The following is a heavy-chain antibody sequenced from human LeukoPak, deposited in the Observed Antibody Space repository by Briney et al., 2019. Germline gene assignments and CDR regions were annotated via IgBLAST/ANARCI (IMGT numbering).Heavy chain of an antibody. CDR3: ARTTDSSSWYFFYY. CDR2: IYYSGST. D-gene: IGHD6-13*01. J-gene: IGHJ4*02. V-gene: IGHV4-39*01. Sequence: PSETLSLTCNVSGGSLSSSSYYWGWIRQPPGKGLEWIGGIYYSGSTYYNPSLKSRVTISVDTSKKQFSLKLSSVTAADTAVYYCARTTDSSSWYFFYYWGQGTLVTVSS. CDR1: GGSLSSSSYY.